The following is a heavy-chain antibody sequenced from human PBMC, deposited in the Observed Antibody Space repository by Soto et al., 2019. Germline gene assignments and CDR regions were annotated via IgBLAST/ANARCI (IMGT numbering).Heavy chain of an antibody. Sequence: ASVKVSCKASGYTFTSYAIHWVRQAPGQRLEWMGWINAGSGNTKYSQKFQGRVTITRDTSASTVYMELSSLSSEDTAVYYCARESYAPQLREFDYWGQGTLVTV. CDR3: ARESYAPQLREFDY. CDR2: INAGSGNT. J-gene: IGHJ4*02. V-gene: IGHV1-3*01. CDR1: GYTFTSYA. D-gene: IGHD1-26*01.